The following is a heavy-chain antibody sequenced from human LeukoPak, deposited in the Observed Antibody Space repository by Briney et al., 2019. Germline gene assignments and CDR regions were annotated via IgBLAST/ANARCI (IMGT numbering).Heavy chain of an antibody. CDR3: ARDSFRGIAAAPNWYFDL. V-gene: IGHV3-20*04. Sequence: GGSLRLSCAASGFTFDNYGMSWVRQAPGKGLEWVSGINWNGGSTGYADSVKGRFTISRDNAKNTLYLQMNSLRDEDTAVYYCARDSFRGIAAAPNWYFDLWGRGTLVTVSS. CDR1: GFTFDNYG. CDR2: INWNGGST. J-gene: IGHJ2*01. D-gene: IGHD6-13*01.